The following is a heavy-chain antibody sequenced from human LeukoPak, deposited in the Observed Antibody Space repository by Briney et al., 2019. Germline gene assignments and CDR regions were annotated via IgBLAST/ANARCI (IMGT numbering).Heavy chain of an antibody. CDR1: GFTFSSYS. Sequence: GGSLRLSCAASGFTFSSYSMNWVRQAPGKGLEWVSSISSSSSYIYYADSVKGRFTISRDNAKNSLYLQMNSLRAEDTAVYYCARDRAITIFGVGGYYFDYWGQGTLVTVSS. J-gene: IGHJ4*02. CDR2: ISSSSSYI. V-gene: IGHV3-21*01. CDR3: ARDRAITIFGVGGYYFDY. D-gene: IGHD3-3*01.